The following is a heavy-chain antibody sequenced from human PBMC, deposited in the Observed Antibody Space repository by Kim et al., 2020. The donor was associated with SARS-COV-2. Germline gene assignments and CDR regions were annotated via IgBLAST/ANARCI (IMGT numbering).Heavy chain of an antibody. CDR3: AAHSNWFDP. CDR2: INHSGST. V-gene: IGHV4-34*01. J-gene: IGHJ5*02. CDR1: GGSFSGYY. Sequence: SETLSLTCAVYGGSFSGYYWSWIRQPPGKGLEWIGEINHSGSTNYNPSLKSRVTISVDTSKNQFSLKLSSVTAADTAVYYCAAHSNWFDPWGQGTLVTVSS.